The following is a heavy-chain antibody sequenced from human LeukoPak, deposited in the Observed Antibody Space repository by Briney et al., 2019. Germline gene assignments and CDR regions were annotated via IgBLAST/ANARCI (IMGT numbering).Heavy chain of an antibody. Sequence: ASVKVSCKASGYTFTSYGISWVRQAPGQGLEWMGWISAYNGNTNYAQKLQGRVTMTTDTSTSTAYMELRSLRSDDTAVYYCARDCSSVTTPYFDNWAQGTLVTVSS. CDR1: GYTFTSYG. D-gene: IGHD4-17*01. CDR3: ARDCSSVTTPYFDN. J-gene: IGHJ4*02. V-gene: IGHV1-18*01. CDR2: ISAYNGNT.